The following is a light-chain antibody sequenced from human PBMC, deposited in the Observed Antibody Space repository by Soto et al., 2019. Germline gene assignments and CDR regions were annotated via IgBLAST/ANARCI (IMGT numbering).Light chain of an antibody. CDR2: KAS. CDR3: QQYNGFPFT. J-gene: IGKJ3*01. Sequence: DTQMTQSPSTLSASVGDRVTITCRASQSISSWLAWYQHKPGKAPKLLIYKASSLESGVPSRFSGSGSGTEFTLTISGLQTDDFATYYCQQYNGFPFTFGPGTKVDIK. V-gene: IGKV1-5*03. CDR1: QSISSW.